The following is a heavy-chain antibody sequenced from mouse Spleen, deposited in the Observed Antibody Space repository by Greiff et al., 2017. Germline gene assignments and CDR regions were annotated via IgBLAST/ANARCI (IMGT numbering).Heavy chain of an antibody. V-gene: IGHV1-63*02. CDR2: IYPGGGYT. Sequence: VQLQQSGAELVRPGTSVKISCKASGYTFTNYWLGWVKQRPGHGLEWIGDIYPGGGYTNYNEKFKGKATLTADTSSSTAYMQLSSLTSEDSAVYFCARGGYDGRYFDYWGQGTTLTVSS. CDR1: GYTFTNYW. J-gene: IGHJ2*01. D-gene: IGHD2-2*01. CDR3: ARGGYDGRYFDY.